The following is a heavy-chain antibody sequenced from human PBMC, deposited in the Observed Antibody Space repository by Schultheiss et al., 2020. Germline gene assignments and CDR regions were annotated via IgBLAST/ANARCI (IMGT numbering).Heavy chain of an antibody. V-gene: IGHV3-21*01. CDR3: ARSTYYDFWSGYSQQVGYYGMDV. Sequence: GGSLRLSCAASGFTFSSYSMNWVRQAPGKGLEWVSSISSSSSYIYYADSVKGRFTISRDNAKNSLYLQMNSLRAEDTAVYYCARSTYYDFWSGYSQQVGYYGMDVWGQGTTVTVSS. J-gene: IGHJ6*02. D-gene: IGHD3-3*01. CDR1: GFTFSSYS. CDR2: ISSSSSYI.